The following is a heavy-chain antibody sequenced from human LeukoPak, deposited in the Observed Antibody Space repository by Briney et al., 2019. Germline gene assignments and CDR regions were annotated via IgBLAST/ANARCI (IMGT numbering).Heavy chain of an antibody. J-gene: IGHJ6*02. Sequence: GGSLRLSCAASGFTFDDYAMHWVRHAPGKGLEWVSGISWNSGSIGYADSVKGRFTISRDNAKNSLYLQMNSLRAEDTALYYCAKVRGSYRYYYGMDVWGQGTTVTVSS. CDR1: GFTFDDYA. CDR2: ISWNSGSI. D-gene: IGHD1-26*01. CDR3: AKVRGSYRYYYGMDV. V-gene: IGHV3-9*01.